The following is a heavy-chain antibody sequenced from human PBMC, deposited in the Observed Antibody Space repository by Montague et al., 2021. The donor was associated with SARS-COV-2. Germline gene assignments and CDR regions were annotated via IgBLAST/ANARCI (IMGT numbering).Heavy chain of an antibody. D-gene: IGHD3-10*01. Sequence: SETLSLTCAVYGGSFSGYYWTWIRQARGKGLEWIGEITHRGSTTYNPSLESRVTISVDTPKKQFSLKLRSVTAADTAVHYCARWISRLRGVDEWGQGTLVTVSS. CDR1: GGSFSGYY. CDR2: ITHRGST. J-gene: IGHJ4*02. V-gene: IGHV4-34*01. CDR3: ARWISRLRGVDE.